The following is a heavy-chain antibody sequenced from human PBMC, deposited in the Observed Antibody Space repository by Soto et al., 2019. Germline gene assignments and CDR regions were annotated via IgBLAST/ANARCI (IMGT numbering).Heavy chain of an antibody. CDR2: ISSSSSYI. V-gene: IGHV3-21*01. CDR3: ARERRHSSSWYPDY. Sequence: EVPLVESGGGLVKPGGSLRLSCAASGFTFSSYSMNWVRQAPGKGLEWVSSISSSSSYIYYADSGKGRFTISRDNAKNSLYLQMNSLTAEDTAVYYCARERRHSSSWYPDYWGQGTLVTVSS. J-gene: IGHJ4*02. CDR1: GFTFSSYS. D-gene: IGHD6-13*01.